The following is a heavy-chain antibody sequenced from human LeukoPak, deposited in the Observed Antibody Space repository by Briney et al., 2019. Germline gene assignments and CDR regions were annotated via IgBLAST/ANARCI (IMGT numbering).Heavy chain of an antibody. CDR1: GFTFSSYG. V-gene: IGHV3-30*03. D-gene: IGHD2-15*01. CDR2: ISYDGSNK. Sequence: QSGGSLRLSCAASGFTFSSYGMHWVRQAPGKGLEWVAVISYDGSNKYYADSVKGRFTISRDNSKNTLYLQMNSLRAEDTAVYYCAPTLARYGYCSGGSCRGYFQHWGQGTLVTVSS. CDR3: APTLARYGYCSGGSCRGYFQH. J-gene: IGHJ1*01.